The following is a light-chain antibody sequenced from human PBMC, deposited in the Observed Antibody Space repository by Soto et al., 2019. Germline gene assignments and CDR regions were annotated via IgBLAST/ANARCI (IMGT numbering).Light chain of an antibody. V-gene: IGKV3-11*01. CDR3: QQRSNWPPLT. J-gene: IGKJ4*01. CDR1: QSVSNY. CDR2: DAS. Sequence: EIVLTQSPATLSLSPGERATLSCRASQSVSNYLVWYQQKPGQAPRLLIYDASNRATGVPVRFSGSGSGTDFTLTIHSLEPEDFAVYYCQQRSNWPPLTFGGGTKVDIK.